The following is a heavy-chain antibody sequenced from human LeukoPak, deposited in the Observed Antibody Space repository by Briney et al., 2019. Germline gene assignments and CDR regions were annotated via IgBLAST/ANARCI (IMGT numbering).Heavy chain of an antibody. CDR3: ARDLGLTGTTGIDY. CDR2: INPSGGST. D-gene: IGHD1-7*01. V-gene: IGHV1-46*01. Sequence: EASVKVSCKASGYTFTSYYMHWVRQAPGQGLEWMGIINPSGGSTSYAQKFQGRVTMTRDMSTSTVYMELRSLRSDDTAVYYCARDLGLTGTTGIDYWGQGTLVTVSS. CDR1: GYTFTSYY. J-gene: IGHJ4*02.